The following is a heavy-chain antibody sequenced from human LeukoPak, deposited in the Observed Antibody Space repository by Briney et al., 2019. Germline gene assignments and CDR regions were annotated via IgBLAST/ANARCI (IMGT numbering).Heavy chain of an antibody. CDR1: GGSITSYY. CDR2: IYTSGST. J-gene: IGHJ4*02. Sequence: PSETPSLTCTVSGGSITSYYWSWIRQPAGKGLEWIGRIYTSGSTNYNPSLKSRVTMSVDTSKNQFSLKVNSVTAADTAVYYCARSGGSGTYYDGTFDYWGQGTLVTVSS. V-gene: IGHV4-4*07. CDR3: ARSGGSGTYYDGTFDY. D-gene: IGHD1-26*01.